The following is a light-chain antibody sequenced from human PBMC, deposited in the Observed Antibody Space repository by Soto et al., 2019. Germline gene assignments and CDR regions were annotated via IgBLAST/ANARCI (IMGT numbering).Light chain of an antibody. CDR2: EDN. J-gene: IGLJ2*01. CDR3: QSYGSTHVV. CDR1: SGNIASNY. V-gene: IGLV6-57*02. Sequence: NFMLTQPHSVSESPGKTVTISCTASSGNIASNYVQWYQQRPGSAPTTVIYEDNQRPSGVPDRFSGAVDSSSNSASLTISGLKTEDEADYDCQSYGSTHVVFGGGTKLTVL.